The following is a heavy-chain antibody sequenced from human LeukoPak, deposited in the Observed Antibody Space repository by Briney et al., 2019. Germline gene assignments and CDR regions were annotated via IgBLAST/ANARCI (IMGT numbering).Heavy chain of an antibody. Sequence: GASVTVSCTASGYTFTSYYMHWVRQAPGQGLEWMGIINPSGGSTSYAQKFQGRVTMTRDTSTSTVYMELSSLRSEDTAVYYCARDVSYCSGGSCYTNYYYYGMDVWGQGTTVTVSS. CDR3: ARDVSYCSGGSCYTNYYYYGMDV. J-gene: IGHJ6*02. CDR1: GYTFTSYY. CDR2: INPSGGST. V-gene: IGHV1-46*01. D-gene: IGHD2-15*01.